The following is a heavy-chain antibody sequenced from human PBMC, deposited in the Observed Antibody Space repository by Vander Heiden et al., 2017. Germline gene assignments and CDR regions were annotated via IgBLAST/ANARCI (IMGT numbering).Heavy chain of an antibody. CDR3: AHSLFTVTSQEGWFDP. CDR2: IYWNDDR. D-gene: IGHD4-17*01. V-gene: IGHV2-5*01. Sequence: QITLKESGPTLVKPTQTLTLTCPFSGFSLNTNSVGVGWIRQPPGKALEWLALIYWNDDRLYRPSLESRLTITKDTSENQVVLTMTNMDPVDTATYYCAHSLFTVTSQEGWFDPWGQGTLVTVSS. J-gene: IGHJ5*02. CDR1: GFSLNTNSVG.